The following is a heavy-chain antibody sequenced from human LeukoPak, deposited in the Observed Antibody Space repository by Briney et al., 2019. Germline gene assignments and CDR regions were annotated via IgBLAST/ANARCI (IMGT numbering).Heavy chain of an antibody. Sequence: GASVKVSCKASGYTFTSYYVHWVRQAPGQGLEWMGIINPSGGSTSYAQKFQGRVTMTRDTSTSTVYMELSSLRSEDTAVYYCARVRSYGGNSAPIDYWGQGTLVTVSS. CDR3: ARVRSYGGNSAPIDY. CDR2: INPSGGST. CDR1: GYTFTSYY. J-gene: IGHJ4*02. V-gene: IGHV1-46*01. D-gene: IGHD4-23*01.